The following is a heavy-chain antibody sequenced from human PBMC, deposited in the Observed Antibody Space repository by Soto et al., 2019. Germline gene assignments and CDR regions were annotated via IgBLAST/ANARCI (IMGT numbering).Heavy chain of an antibody. D-gene: IGHD6-13*01. CDR3: ASLAAAGTNQNNFDY. Sequence: GASVKVSCKASGYTFTSYAMHWVRQAPGQRLEWMGWINAGNGNTKYSQKFQGRVTITRDTSASTAYMELSSLRSEDTAVYYCASLAAAGTNQNNFDYWGQGTLVTVSS. V-gene: IGHV1-3*01. J-gene: IGHJ4*02. CDR2: INAGNGNT. CDR1: GYTFTSYA.